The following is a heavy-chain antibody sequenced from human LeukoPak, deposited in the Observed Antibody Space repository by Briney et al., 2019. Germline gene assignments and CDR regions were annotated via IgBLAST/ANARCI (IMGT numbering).Heavy chain of an antibody. Sequence: PSETLTLTCAVYGGSFRGYYWSWIRQPPGKGLEWIGEINHRGSTNYNPSLKSRVIISVDTSKNQISLKLSSVTAADTAVYYCARAGDYSGYADYWGQGTLVTVSS. V-gene: IGHV4-34*01. CDR3: ARAGDYSGYADY. CDR1: GGSFRGYY. CDR2: INHRGST. D-gene: IGHD3-22*01. J-gene: IGHJ4*02.